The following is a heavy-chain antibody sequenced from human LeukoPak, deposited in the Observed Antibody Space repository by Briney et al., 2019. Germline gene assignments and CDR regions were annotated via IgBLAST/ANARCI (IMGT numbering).Heavy chain of an antibody. D-gene: IGHD2-15*01. CDR3: ARGKVARFDY. V-gene: IGHV4-59*01. Sequence: SETLSLTCTVSGGSISSDYWTWIRQPPGKGLEWIGYIDYSGSTNYNSSLKSRVSIAVHTSKKQFSLKVSSVTAADTAVYYCARGKVARFDYWGQGTLVTASS. CDR1: GGSISSDY. J-gene: IGHJ4*02. CDR2: IDYSGST.